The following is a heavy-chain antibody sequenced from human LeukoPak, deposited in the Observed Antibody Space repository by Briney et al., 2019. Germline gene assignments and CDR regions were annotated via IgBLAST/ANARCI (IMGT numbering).Heavy chain of an antibody. V-gene: IGHV3-7*01. CDR2: IKQDGSEK. J-gene: IGHJ3*02. CDR1: GFTFSSYW. D-gene: IGHD3-22*01. Sequence: GGSLRLSCAASGFTFSSYWMSWVRQAPGKGLEWAANIKQDGSEKYYVDSVKGRFTISRDNAKNSLYLQMNSLRAEDTAVYYCARDNLITQGAFDIWGQGTMVTVSS. CDR3: ARDNLITQGAFDI.